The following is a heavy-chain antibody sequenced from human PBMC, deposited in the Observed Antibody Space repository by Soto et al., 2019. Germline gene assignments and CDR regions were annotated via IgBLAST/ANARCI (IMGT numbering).Heavy chain of an antibody. Sequence: NPSETLSLTCTVSGGSISSYYWSWIRQPPGKGLEWIGYIYYSGSTNYNPSLKSRVTISVDTSKNQFSLKLSSVTAADTAVYYCARASIGGIAAAGPQVDMDVWGQGTTVTVSS. J-gene: IGHJ6*02. V-gene: IGHV4-59*01. CDR3: ARASIGGIAAAGPQVDMDV. CDR2: IYYSGST. D-gene: IGHD6-13*01. CDR1: GGSISSYY.